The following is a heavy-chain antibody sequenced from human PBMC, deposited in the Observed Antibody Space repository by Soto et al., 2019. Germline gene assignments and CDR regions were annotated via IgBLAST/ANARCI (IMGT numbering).Heavy chain of an antibody. CDR1: GFTFSINW. Sequence: EVQLVESGGDLVQPGGSLRLSCAASGFTFSINWMSWVRQAPGKGLEWVANIKEDGSEKNYVDSVKGRFTISRDNAKNSLYLQMNSLRAEDTAVYYCASAGHWGRGTLVTVSS. J-gene: IGHJ2*01. V-gene: IGHV3-7*01. CDR3: ASAGH. CDR2: IKEDGSEK.